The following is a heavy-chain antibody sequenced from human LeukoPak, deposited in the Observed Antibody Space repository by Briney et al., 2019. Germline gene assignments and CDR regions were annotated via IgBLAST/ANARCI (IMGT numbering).Heavy chain of an antibody. J-gene: IGHJ4*02. CDR2: IYPGDSDT. Sequence: GESLKISCKGSGYSFTSYWIGWVRQMPGKGLEWMGIIYPGDSDTRYSPSFQGQVTISADKSISTAYLQWSSLKASDTAMYYCARHGTSNYHDSALANWGQGTLVTVSS. D-gene: IGHD3-10*01. V-gene: IGHV5-51*01. CDR3: ARHGTSNYHDSALAN. CDR1: GYSFTSYW.